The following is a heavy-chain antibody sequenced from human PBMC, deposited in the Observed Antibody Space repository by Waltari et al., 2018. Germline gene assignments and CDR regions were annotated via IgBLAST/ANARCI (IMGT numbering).Heavy chain of an antibody. J-gene: IGHJ2*01. D-gene: IGHD2-8*01. CDR3: ARCMLDWCFDL. CDR2: IYHSGST. CDR1: GGSISSGGYY. Sequence: QVQLQESGPGLVKPSQTLSLTCTVSGGSISSGGYYWSWIRQHPGKGLEWIGYIYHSGSTYYNPSLKSRVTISVDRSKNQFSLKLSSVTAADTAVYYCARCMLDWCFDLWGRGTLVTVSS. V-gene: IGHV4-31*03.